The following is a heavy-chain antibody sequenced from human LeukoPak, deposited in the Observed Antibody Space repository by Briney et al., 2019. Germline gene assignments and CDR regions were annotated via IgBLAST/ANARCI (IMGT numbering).Heavy chain of an antibody. CDR2: IYTSGST. CDR3: ARDLIISDYYYGMDV. Sequence: SETLSLTCTVSGGSISSYYWSWIRQPAGMGLEWIGRIYTSGSTNYNPSLKSRVTMSVDTSKNQFSLKLSSVTAADTAVYYCARDLIISDYYYGMDVWGQGTTVTVSS. D-gene: IGHD3-16*01. V-gene: IGHV4-4*07. CDR1: GGSISSYY. J-gene: IGHJ6*02.